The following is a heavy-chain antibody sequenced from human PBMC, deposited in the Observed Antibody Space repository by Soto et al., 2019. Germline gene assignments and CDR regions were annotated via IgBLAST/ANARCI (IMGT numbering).Heavy chain of an antibody. CDR2: IGGSGRTT. Sequence: GGSLRLSCAASAFTFNNYAMSWARQAPGKGLEWVSGIGGSGRTTYYADSVKGRFTISRDNSNNTLFLQMNSLRAEDTAVYYCAKSRYSDSSGDFYDYWGQGTLVTVSS. CDR1: AFTFNNYA. V-gene: IGHV3-23*01. J-gene: IGHJ4*02. CDR3: AKSRYSDSSGDFYDY. D-gene: IGHD3-22*01.